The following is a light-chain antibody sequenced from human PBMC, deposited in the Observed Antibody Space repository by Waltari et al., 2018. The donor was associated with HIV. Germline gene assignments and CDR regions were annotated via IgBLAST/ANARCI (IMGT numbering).Light chain of an antibody. J-gene: IGKJ1*01. Sequence: DIQMTQSPSTLFAFVGERVTITCRANESIASRLAWYQQMSGKAPKLLIYRASSLESGVPPRFSGSGSGTQFTLTISSLQPEDCSTYYCHHYSGDFRAFGSGTKVE. CDR2: RAS. CDR1: ESIASR. CDR3: HHYSGDFRA. V-gene: IGKV1-5*03.